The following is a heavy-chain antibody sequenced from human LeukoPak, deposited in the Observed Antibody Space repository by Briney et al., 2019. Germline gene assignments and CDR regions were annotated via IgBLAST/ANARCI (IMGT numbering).Heavy chain of an antibody. CDR1: GGSISSYY. Sequence: SETLSLTCTVSGGSISSYYWSWIRQPPGKGLEWIGYIYYSGGTNYNPSLKSRVTISVDTSKNQFSLKLSSVTAADTAVYYCASGGEADYWGQGTLVTVSS. V-gene: IGHV4-59*01. D-gene: IGHD3-16*01. J-gene: IGHJ4*02. CDR2: IYYSGGT. CDR3: ASGGEADY.